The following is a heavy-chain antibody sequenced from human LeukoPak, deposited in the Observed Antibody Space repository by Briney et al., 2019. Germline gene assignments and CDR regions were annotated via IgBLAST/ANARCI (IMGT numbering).Heavy chain of an antibody. V-gene: IGHV1-69*01. Sequence: ASVKVSCKASGGTFSSYAISWVRQAPGQGLEWMGGIIPIFGTANYAQKFQGRVTITADESTSTAYMELSSLRFEDTAVYYCARGYDYNIQHWGQGTLVTVSS. CDR1: GGTFSSYA. CDR2: IIPIFGTA. CDR3: ARGYDYNIQH. J-gene: IGHJ1*01. D-gene: IGHD3-10*01.